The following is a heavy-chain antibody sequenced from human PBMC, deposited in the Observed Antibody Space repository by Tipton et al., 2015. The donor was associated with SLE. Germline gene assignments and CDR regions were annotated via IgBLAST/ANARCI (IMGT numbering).Heavy chain of an antibody. V-gene: IGHV4-38-2*01. CDR1: GFSISSGYH. J-gene: IGHJ5*02. CDR3: ARASFIVGSTTFWFDP. Sequence: TLSLTCAVSGFSISSGYHWGWIRQPPGKGLEWIGHIYFSGQTYYNPSLKSRVTISVDTSKNQFSLKLNSVTATDAAVYYCARASFIVGSTTFWFDPWGQGALVIVSS. CDR2: IYFSGQT. D-gene: IGHD1-26*01.